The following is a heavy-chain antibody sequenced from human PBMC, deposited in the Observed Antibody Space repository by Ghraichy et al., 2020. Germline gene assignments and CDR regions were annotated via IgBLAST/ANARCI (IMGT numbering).Heavy chain of an antibody. J-gene: IGHJ6*03. D-gene: IGHD2-15*01. Sequence: SETLSLTCTVSGGSISSGDYYWSWIRQPPGKGLEWIGYIYYSGSTYYNPSLKSRVTISVDTSKNQFSLKLSSVTAADTAVYYCARVVVVAASEYYYYYYMDVWGKGTTVTVSS. CDR1: GGSISSGDYY. V-gene: IGHV4-30-4*01. CDR2: IYYSGST. CDR3: ARVVVVAASEYYYYYYMDV.